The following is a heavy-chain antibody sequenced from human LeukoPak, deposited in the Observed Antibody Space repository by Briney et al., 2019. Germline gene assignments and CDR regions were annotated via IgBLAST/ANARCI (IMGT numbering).Heavy chain of an antibody. CDR1: GFIFSSYA. Sequence: GGSLRLSCAASGFIFSSYAMSWVRQAPGKGLERVSGIGGSGGSTYYADSVKGRFTISRDNSKNTLYLQMNSLRAEDTAVYYCARGSLYDSSGYSTPAGYYFDYWGQGTLVTVSS. CDR2: IGGSGGST. CDR3: ARGSLYDSSGYSTPAGYYFDY. D-gene: IGHD3-22*01. J-gene: IGHJ4*02. V-gene: IGHV3-23*01.